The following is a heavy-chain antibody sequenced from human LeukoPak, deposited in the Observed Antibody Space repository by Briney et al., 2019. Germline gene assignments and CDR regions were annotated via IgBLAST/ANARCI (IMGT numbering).Heavy chain of an antibody. CDR1: EFTFGDYA. D-gene: IGHD5-12*01. J-gene: IGHJ6*02. CDR3: TRAGIVATIGYGMDV. CDR2: IRQKEGFGGST. V-gene: IGHV3-49*04. Sequence: PGGSLRLSCTTFEFTFGDYALSWVRQAPGKGLEWVGLIRQKEGFGGSTEYAASVEGRFSISRDDSKSIAYLQMNSLQTEDTAVYYCTRAGIVATIGYGMDVWGQGTTVTVSS.